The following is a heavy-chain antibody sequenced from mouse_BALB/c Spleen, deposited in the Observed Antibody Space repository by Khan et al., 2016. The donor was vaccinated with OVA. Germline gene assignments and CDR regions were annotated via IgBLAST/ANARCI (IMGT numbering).Heavy chain of an antibody. Sequence: QVQLKESGPGLVAPSQSLSITCTVTGFSLTSYAIHWIRQPPGKGLEWLGVIWAGGSTNYNSALMSRLSISKDNSKSQVFLKMNSLQTHDTAMYYCARNGGPDYFEYWGQGTTLTVSS. V-gene: IGHV2-9*02. CDR2: IWAGGST. J-gene: IGHJ2*01. D-gene: IGHD3-3*01. CDR1: GFSLTSYA. CDR3: ARNGGPDYFEY.